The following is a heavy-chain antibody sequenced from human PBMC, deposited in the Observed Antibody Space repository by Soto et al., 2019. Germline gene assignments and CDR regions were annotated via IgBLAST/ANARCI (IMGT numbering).Heavy chain of an antibody. CDR2: INAGNGNT. V-gene: IGHV1-3*01. D-gene: IGHD6-19*01. J-gene: IGHJ2*01. CDR3: ARGRAVAGWVNWYFDL. CDR1: GYTFTSYA. Sequence: QVQLVQSGAEVKKPGASVKVSCKASGYTFTSYAMHWVRQAPGQRLEWMGWINAGNGNTKYSQKFQGRVTITRDTSASTAYMELSSLRSEDTAVYYCARGRAVAGWVNWYFDLWGRGTLVTVSS.